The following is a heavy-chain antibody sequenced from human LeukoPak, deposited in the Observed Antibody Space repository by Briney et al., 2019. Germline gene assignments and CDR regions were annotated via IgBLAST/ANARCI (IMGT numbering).Heavy chain of an antibody. Sequence: GGSLRLSCAASGFTFSSYSMSWVRQAPGKGLEWVSVVSGTGVNTYYADSVKGRFTISRDTSTNTLYLRMNSLRAEDTAVYYCARSRYDYVWGSCVDYWGQGTLVTVSS. CDR1: GFTFSSYS. CDR3: ARSRYDYVWGSCVDY. CDR2: VSGTGVNT. D-gene: IGHD3-16*01. V-gene: IGHV3-23*01. J-gene: IGHJ4*02.